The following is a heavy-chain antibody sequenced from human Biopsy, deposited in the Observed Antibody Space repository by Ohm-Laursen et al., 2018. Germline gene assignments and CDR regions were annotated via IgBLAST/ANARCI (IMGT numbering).Heavy chain of an antibody. CDR3: ARWETTLGRSLDS. CDR1: GCTFTSHD. CDR2: MSPNTGNT. V-gene: IGHV1-8*01. J-gene: IGHJ4*02. D-gene: IGHD1-26*01. Sequence: ASVKVSCKASGCTFTSHDINWVRQATGQGLEWMGWMSPNTGNTVYAQRFQDRVTMTSDTSTGTAYMELTSLTSDDTAVYFCARWETTLGRSLDSWCQGTLVAVSS.